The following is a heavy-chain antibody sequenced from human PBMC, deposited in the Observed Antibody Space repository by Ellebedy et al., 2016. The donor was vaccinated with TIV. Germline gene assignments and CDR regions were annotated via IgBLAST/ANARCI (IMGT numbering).Heavy chain of an antibody. CDR2: ISGSGGYT. CDR1: GFTFSSYA. V-gene: IGHV3-23*01. CDR3: AKDCGNYPRFDGSGYPEY. D-gene: IGHD3-22*01. J-gene: IGHJ4*02. Sequence: PGGSLRLSCAAAGFTFSSYAMSWVRQAPGKGLEWVSAISGSGGYTYYADSVKGRFTISRDNSKNTLYLQMNRLRAEDTAVYYCAKDCGNYPRFDGSGYPEYWGQGTLVTVSS.